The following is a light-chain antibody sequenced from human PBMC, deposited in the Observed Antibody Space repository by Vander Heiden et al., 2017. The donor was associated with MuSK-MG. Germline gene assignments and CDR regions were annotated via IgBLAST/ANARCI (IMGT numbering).Light chain of an antibody. V-gene: IGKV1-5*03. Sequence: DIQMTQSPSTLSASVGDRVTITCRASQSISSWLAWYQQKPGRAPKLLIYKASTLESRVPSRFSGSGSGTEFTLTITSLQPDDLATYHCQQYNSIPLTFGGGTKVEIK. CDR3: QQYNSIPLT. J-gene: IGKJ4*01. CDR2: KAS. CDR1: QSISSW.